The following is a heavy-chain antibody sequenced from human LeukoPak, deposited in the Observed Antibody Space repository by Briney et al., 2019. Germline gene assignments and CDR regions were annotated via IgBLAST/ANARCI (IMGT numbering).Heavy chain of an antibody. CDR2: IHHSERA. D-gene: IGHD4-17*01. CDR1: GYSISSNYY. V-gene: IGHV4-38-2*02. CDR3: ARVSARGGYGDDYFDY. Sequence: SETLSLTCTVSGYSISSNYYWGWIRQPPGKGLEWIGSIHHSERAYYNPSLKSRVTISVDPSKNHFSLRVMSVTAAETAVYFCARVSARGGYGDDYFDYWGQGTLVTVSS. J-gene: IGHJ4*02.